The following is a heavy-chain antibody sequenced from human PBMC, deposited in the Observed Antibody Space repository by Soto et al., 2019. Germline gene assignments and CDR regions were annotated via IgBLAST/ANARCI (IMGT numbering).Heavy chain of an antibody. CDR3: ETGRPWLQFYAFDI. D-gene: IGHD5-12*01. Sequence: GGSLRLSCAASGFTFDDYAMHWVRQAPGKGLEWVSGISWNSGSIGYADSVKGRFTISRDNAKNSLYLQMNSLRAEDTALYYCETGRPWLQFYAFDIWGQGTMVTVSS. CDR1: GFTFDDYA. J-gene: IGHJ3*02. CDR2: ISWNSGSI. V-gene: IGHV3-9*01.